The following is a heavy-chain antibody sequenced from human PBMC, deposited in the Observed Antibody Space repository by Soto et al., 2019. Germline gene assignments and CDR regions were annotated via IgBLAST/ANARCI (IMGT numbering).Heavy chain of an antibody. CDR2: IDHSGYT. D-gene: IGHD3-3*01. CDR3: ARVRDWFDP. Sequence: SETLSLTCAVYGGSFSGYYWNWIRQPPGKGLEWIGEIDHSGYTNYNPSLKSRVTISVDTSKNQFSLRLTSVTAADTAIYYCARVRDWFDPWGQGTLVTVSS. J-gene: IGHJ5*02. V-gene: IGHV4-34*01. CDR1: GGSFSGYY.